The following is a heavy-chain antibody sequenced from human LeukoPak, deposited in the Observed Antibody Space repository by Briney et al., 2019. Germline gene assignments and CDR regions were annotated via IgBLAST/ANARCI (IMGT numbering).Heavy chain of an antibody. V-gene: IGHV3-30*18. J-gene: IGHJ3*02. CDR1: GFTFNNYG. D-gene: IGHD2-15*01. CDR3: AKLAKDIVVVAIDAFDI. CDR2: ISYDGSNK. Sequence: GGSLRLSCAASGFTFNNYGMHWVRQAPGKGLEWVAVISYDGSNKYYADSVKGRFTISRDNSKNTLYLQMNSLRAEDTAVYYCAKLAKDIVVVAIDAFDIWGQGTMVTVSS.